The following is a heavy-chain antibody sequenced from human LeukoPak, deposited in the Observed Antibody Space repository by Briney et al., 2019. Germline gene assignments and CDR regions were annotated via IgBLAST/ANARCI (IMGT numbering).Heavy chain of an antibody. CDR2: IIPIFGTA. V-gene: IGHV1-69*05. CDR1: GGTFSSYA. CDR3: AYDLWSGYYTGYNWFDP. D-gene: IGHD3-3*01. Sequence: SVKVSCKASGGTFSSYAISWVRQAPGQGLEWMGRIIPIFGTANYAQKFQGRVTITTDESTSTAYMELSSLRSEDTAVYYCAYDLWSGYYTGYNWFDPWGQGTLVTVSS. J-gene: IGHJ5*02.